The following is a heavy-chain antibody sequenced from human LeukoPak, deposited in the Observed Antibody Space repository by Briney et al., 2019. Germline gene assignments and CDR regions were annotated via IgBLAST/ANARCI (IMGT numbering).Heavy chain of an antibody. V-gene: IGHV3-23*01. CDR1: GFTFSSYA. CDR2: ISGSGGST. Sequence: GGSLRLSCAASGFTFSSYAMTWVRQAPGKGLEWVSIISGSGGSTYYADSVKGRFTISRDNAKNSLYLQMNSLRAEDTAVYYCARDGRRELVPFDYWGQGTLVTVSS. D-gene: IGHD1-26*01. J-gene: IGHJ4*02. CDR3: ARDGRRELVPFDY.